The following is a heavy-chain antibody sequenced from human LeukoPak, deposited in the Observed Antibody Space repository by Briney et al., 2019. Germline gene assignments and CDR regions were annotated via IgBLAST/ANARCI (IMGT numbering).Heavy chain of an antibody. CDR1: GYTFTGYY. J-gene: IGHJ5*02. V-gene: IGHV1-2*02. CDR2: INPNSGGT. Sequence: ASVKVSCKASGYTFTGYYMHWVRQAPGQGLEWMGWINPNSGGTNYAQKFQGRVTMTRDTSISTAYMELSRLRSDDTAVYYCARGRSIAVFGVVISWFDPWGQGTLVTVSS. CDR3: ARGRSIAVFGVVISWFDP. D-gene: IGHD3-3*01.